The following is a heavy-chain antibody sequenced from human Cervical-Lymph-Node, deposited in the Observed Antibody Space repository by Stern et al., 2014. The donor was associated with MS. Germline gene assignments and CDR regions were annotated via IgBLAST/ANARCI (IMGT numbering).Heavy chain of an antibody. V-gene: IGHV1-3*01. CDR1: GYSFTHYA. CDR3: AGRGVATYASAYDY. CDR2: INGGNGKT. Sequence: QVQLVQSGAEVKRPGASVKVSCKASGYSFTHYAMHWVRQAPGQRLEWMGWINGGNGKTENSQKLQGRVTITRDTSATTAYMELSSLTSEDTAVYYCAGRGVATYASAYDYWGQGTLVTVSS. D-gene: IGHD5-12*01. J-gene: IGHJ4*02.